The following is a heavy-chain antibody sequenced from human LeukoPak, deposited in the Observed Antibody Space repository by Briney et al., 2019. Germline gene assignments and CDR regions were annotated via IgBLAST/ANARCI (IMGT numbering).Heavy chain of an antibody. Sequence: GASVKVSCKASGYTFTGYYMHWVRQAPGQGLEWMGWINPNSGGTNYAQKFQGRVTMTRDTSISTAYMELSRLRSDDTAVYYCARGSPLVGATCFDYWGQGTLVTVSS. CDR3: ARGSPLVGATCFDY. D-gene: IGHD1-26*01. V-gene: IGHV1-2*02. CDR2: INPNSGGT. J-gene: IGHJ4*02. CDR1: GYTFTGYY.